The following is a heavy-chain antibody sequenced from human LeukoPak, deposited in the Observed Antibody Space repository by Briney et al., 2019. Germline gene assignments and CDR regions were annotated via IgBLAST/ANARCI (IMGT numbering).Heavy chain of an antibody. D-gene: IGHD6-19*01. CDR1: GGTFSSYA. J-gene: IGHJ4*02. Sequence: SVKVSCKASGGTFSSYAISWVRQAPGQGLEWMGGIIPIFVTANYAQKCQGRVTITADESTSTAYMELSGLRSEDTAVYYCARGLAVAGTLDYWGQGTLVTVSS. CDR3: ARGLAVAGTLDY. V-gene: IGHV1-69*13. CDR2: IIPIFVTA.